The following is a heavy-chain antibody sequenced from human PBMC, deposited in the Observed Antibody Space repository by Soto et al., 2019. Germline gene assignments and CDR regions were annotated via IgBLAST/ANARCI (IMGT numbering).Heavy chain of an antibody. CDR2: INPNSGGT. J-gene: IGHJ6*03. D-gene: IGHD3-9*01. V-gene: IGHV1-2*04. Sequence: ASVKVSCKASGYTFTGYYMHWVRRAPGQGLEWMGWINPNSGGTNYAQKFQGWVTMTRDTSISTAYMELSRLRSDDTAVYYCARGGDILTGDRYYYYYYMDVWGKGTTVTVSS. CDR3: ARGGDILTGDRYYYYYYMDV. CDR1: GYTFTGYY.